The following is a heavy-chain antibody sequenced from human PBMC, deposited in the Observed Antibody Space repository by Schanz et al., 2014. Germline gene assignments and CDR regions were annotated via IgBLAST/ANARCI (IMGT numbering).Heavy chain of an antibody. CDR2: ISSTSTYL. V-gene: IGHV3-21*01. Sequence: DVQLLESGGGLVQPGGSLRLSCAASGFTFSNHALSWVRQAPGKGLEWVSSISSTSTYLYYADSVKGRFTISRDNAKNLLYLQMNGLRAEDTAVYFCARDLSSLIQGDVWGKGTTVTVSS. CDR1: GFTFSNHA. J-gene: IGHJ6*04. CDR3: ARDLSSLIQGDV. D-gene: IGHD2-2*01.